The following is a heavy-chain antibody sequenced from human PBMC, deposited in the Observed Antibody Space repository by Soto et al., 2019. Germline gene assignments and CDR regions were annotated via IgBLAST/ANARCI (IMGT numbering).Heavy chain of an antibody. CDR2: IDPSDSYT. J-gene: IGHJ4*02. D-gene: IGHD1-26*01. V-gene: IGHV5-10-1*01. CDR3: ARHVLATQWELLD. CDR1: GYSFTSYW. Sequence: GESLKISCKGSGYSFTSYWISWVRQMPGKGLEWVGRIDPSDSYTNYSPSFQGHVTISADKSISTAYLQWSSLKASDTAMYYCARHVLATQWELLDWGQGTLVTVSS.